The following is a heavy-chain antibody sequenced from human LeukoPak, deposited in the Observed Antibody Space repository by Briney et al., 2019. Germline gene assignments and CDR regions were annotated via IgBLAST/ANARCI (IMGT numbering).Heavy chain of an antibody. Sequence: PGGSLRLSCAASGFTFSSYSMNWVRQAPGKWLEWVSSISSSSSYIYYADSVKGRFTISRDNAKNSLYLQMNSLRAEDTAVYYCARDPKTYYYDSSGYPVYWGQGTLVTVSS. CDR2: ISSSSSYI. V-gene: IGHV3-21*01. CDR3: ARDPKTYYYDSSGYPVY. J-gene: IGHJ4*02. D-gene: IGHD3-22*01. CDR1: GFTFSSYS.